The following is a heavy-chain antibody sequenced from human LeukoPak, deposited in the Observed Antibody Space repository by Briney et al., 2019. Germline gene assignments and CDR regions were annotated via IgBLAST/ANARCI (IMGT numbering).Heavy chain of an antibody. J-gene: IGHJ6*02. CDR2: ISGSGGST. Sequence: GVSLRLSCAAPGFTFSSCAMSWVRQAPGKGLEWVSAISGSGGSTYYADSVKGRFTISRDNSKNTLYLQMNSLRAEDTAVYYCAKEGIAAAPERLYYYGMDVWGQGTTVTVSS. CDR1: GFTFSSCA. CDR3: AKEGIAAAPERLYYYGMDV. V-gene: IGHV3-23*01. D-gene: IGHD6-13*01.